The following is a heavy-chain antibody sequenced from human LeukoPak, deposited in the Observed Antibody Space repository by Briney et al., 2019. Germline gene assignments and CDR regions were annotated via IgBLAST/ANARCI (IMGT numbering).Heavy chain of an antibody. V-gene: IGHV1-69*13. CDR1: GGTFSSYA. J-gene: IGHJ4*02. CDR3: ARVRERLGPVGPFDY. D-gene: IGHD1-1*01. Sequence: SVTVSCKASGGTFSSYAISWVRQAPGQGLEWMGGIIPIFGTANYAQKFQGRVTITADESTSTAYMELSSLRSEDTAVYYCARVRERLGPVGPFDYWGQGTLVTVSS. CDR2: IIPIFGTA.